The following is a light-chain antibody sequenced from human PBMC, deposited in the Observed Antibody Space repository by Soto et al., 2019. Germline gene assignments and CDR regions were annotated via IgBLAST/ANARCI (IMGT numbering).Light chain of an antibody. CDR2: RSH. CDR1: NSNIGYNS. CDR3: ATWDDNLSGVV. Sequence: QSVLTQPPSVSGTPGQRVTTSCSGSNSNIGYNSVYWYQQLPGTAPKLLIYRSHERPSGVPDRFSGSKSGTSASLAISGLRSEDEADYSCATWDDNLSGVVFGGGTKLTVL. V-gene: IGLV1-47*01. J-gene: IGLJ3*02.